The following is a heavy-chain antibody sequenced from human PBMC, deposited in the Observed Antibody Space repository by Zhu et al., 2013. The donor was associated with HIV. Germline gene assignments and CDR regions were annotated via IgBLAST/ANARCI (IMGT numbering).Heavy chain of an antibody. Sequence: QVQLVQSESEVRKPGASVKVSCKASGYTFTGNFIQWVRQTPGQGFEWLGWINPKTGTTQYSQRFQDRVTLTRDTSLSTAYMELNSLTSDDTGRYYCAKDLLNIWGQGTLVTVTS. CDR3: AKDLLNI. CDR1: GYTFTGNF. J-gene: IGHJ4*03. V-gene: IGHV1-2*02. CDR2: INPKTGTT.